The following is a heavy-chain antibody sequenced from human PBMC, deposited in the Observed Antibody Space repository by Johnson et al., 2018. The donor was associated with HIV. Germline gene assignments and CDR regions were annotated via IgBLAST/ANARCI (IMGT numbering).Heavy chain of an antibody. CDR1: GFSVSNNY. CDR3: ARDGWGSRGWDDAFDI. CDR2: IYSGGNT. J-gene: IGHJ3*02. V-gene: IGHV3-66*01. Sequence: VQLVESGGGLVQSGGSLTLSCGASGFSVSNNYMNWVRQAPGKGLEWVSIIYSGGNTYYADSVRGRFTISRDNSKNILYLQMNSLRAEDTAVYYCARDGWGSRGWDDAFDIWGQGTMVTVSS. D-gene: IGHD6-19*01.